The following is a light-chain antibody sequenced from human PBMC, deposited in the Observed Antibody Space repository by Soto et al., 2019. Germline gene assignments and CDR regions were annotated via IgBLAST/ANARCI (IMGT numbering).Light chain of an antibody. Sequence: EIVLTQSPGTLSLSPGERATLSCRASQSVSSTKLAWYQQRPGQAPRLLIFGASNRATGVPDRFSGSGSGTDFTLTISDVEPEDFAVYYCHQRQSWPRTFGQGTKVDIK. CDR1: QSVSSTK. CDR3: HQRQSWPRT. J-gene: IGKJ1*01. CDR2: GAS. V-gene: IGKV3-20*01.